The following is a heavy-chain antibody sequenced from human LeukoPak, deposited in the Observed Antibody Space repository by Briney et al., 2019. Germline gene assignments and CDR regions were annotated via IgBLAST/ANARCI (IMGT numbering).Heavy chain of an antibody. CDR2: IIPILGIA. Sequence: GASVEVSCKASGGTFSSYAISWVRQAPGQGLEWMGRIIPILGIANYAQKFQGRVTITADKSTSTAYMELRSLRSDDTAVYYCARETPEDYYYYGMDVWGQGTTVTVSS. J-gene: IGHJ6*02. V-gene: IGHV1-69*04. CDR1: GGTFSSYA. CDR3: ARETPEDYYYYGMDV.